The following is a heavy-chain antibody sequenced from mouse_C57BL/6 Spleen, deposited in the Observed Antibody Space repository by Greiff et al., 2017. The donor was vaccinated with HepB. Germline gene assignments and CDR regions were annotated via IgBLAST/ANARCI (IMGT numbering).Heavy chain of an antibody. CDR1: GYTFTDYY. Sequence: EVKLQESGPELVKPGASVKISCKASGYTFTDYYMNWVKQSHGKSLEWIGDINPNNGGTSYNQKFKGKATLTVVKSASTAYMALRSLTSEDSAVYYLARTTERYAMDYWGQGTSVTVAS. J-gene: IGHJ4*01. CDR3: ARTTERYAMDY. V-gene: IGHV1-26*01. CDR2: INPNNGGT.